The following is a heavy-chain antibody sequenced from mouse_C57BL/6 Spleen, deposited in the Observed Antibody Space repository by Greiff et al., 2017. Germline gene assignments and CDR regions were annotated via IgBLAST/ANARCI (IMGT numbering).Heavy chain of an antibody. V-gene: IGHV1-4*01. Sequence: QVQLQQSGAELARPGASVKLSCKASGYTFTSYTMPWVKQRPGQGLEWIGYINPSSGYTKYNQKFKDKATLTADKSSSTAYMQLSSLTAEDSAVYYCARSFYGSSDYWGQGTTLTVSS. CDR3: ARSFYGSSDY. CDR2: INPSSGYT. J-gene: IGHJ2*01. D-gene: IGHD1-1*01. CDR1: GYTFTSYT.